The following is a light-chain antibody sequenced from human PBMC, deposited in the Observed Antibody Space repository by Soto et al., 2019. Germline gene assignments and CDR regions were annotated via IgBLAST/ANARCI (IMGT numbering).Light chain of an antibody. CDR3: PQRFTWPT. CDR1: QSITTS. Sequence: EVVLTQSPATLSLSPGERATLSCRASQSITTSITWYQQKPGQAPRLFIYDTSKRATGIPARFSGSGYGRDFTLTISSLEPEDFAVYFCPQRFTWPTFGGGTKIEIK. CDR2: DTS. J-gene: IGKJ4*01. V-gene: IGKV3-11*02.